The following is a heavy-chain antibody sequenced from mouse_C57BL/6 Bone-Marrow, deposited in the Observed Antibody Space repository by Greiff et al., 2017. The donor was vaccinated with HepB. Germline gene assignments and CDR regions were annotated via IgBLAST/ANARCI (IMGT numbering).Heavy chain of an antibody. V-gene: IGHV1-85*01. D-gene: IGHD3-2*02. J-gene: IGHJ3*01. Sequence: QVTLKESGPELVKPGTSVKLSCKASGYTFTNYDINWMKQRPGQGLEWIGWIYPRDGTSKYNEKFKGKATLTVDTSSSTTYMEFHSLTSEDSAVYFCARGGTAQALFAYWGQGTLVTVSA. CDR2: IYPRDGTS. CDR1: GYTFTNYD. CDR3: ARGGTAQALFAY.